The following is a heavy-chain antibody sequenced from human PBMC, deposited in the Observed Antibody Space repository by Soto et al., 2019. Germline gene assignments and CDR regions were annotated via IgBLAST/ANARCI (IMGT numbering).Heavy chain of an antibody. CDR3: ARETTSVTTPYGMDV. Sequence: PGESLKISCKGSGYSFTSYWISWVRQMPGKGLEWMGRIDPSDSYTNYSPSFQGHVTISADKSISTAYLQWSSLKASDTAMYYCARETTSVTTPYGMDVWGQGTTVTVSS. CDR1: GYSFTSYW. D-gene: IGHD4-4*01. V-gene: IGHV5-10-1*01. CDR2: IDPSDSYT. J-gene: IGHJ6*02.